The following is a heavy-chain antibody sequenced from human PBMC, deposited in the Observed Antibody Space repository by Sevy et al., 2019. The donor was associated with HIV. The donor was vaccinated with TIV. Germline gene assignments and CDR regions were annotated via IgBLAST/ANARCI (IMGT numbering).Heavy chain of an antibody. CDR1: GFTFSSYA. J-gene: IGHJ4*02. CDR2: IVCSAGYT. V-gene: IGHV3-23*01. D-gene: IGHD3-10*01. Sequence: GGSLRLSCVTSGFTFSSYAMSWVRQPPGKGLEWVSAIVCSAGYTYYADSVKGRFTISRDNSKNTLSLQMNGLRAEDTAVYYCAREVSEPSYSDYWGQGTLVTVSS. CDR3: AREVSEPSYSDY.